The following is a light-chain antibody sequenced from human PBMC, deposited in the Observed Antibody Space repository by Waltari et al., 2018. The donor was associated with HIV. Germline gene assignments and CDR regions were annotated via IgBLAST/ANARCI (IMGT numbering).Light chain of an antibody. J-gene: IGKJ2*01. CDR3: QQYYSDPMYT. Sequence: DIQMTQSPSSLSASVGERVTITCRASEGISNSLAWYQQQPGKAPKLILYAVSTLESGVPSRFSGSGSGTDYTLTISSLHPEDFATYYCQQYYSDPMYTFGQGTKLEIK. V-gene: IGKV1-NL1*01. CDR2: AVS. CDR1: EGISNS.